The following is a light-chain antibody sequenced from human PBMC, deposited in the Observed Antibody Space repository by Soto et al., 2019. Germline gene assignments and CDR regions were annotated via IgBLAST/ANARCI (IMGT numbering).Light chain of an antibody. CDR3: SSYRAYSTLWV. Sequence: QLVLTQPASVSGSPGQSITISCTGTGSDVGNYNYVSWYQQYPGKAPKLMIYAVSNRPSGVSNRFSGSKSGNTASLTISGLQAEDEADYYCSSYRAYSTLWVFGGGTKLTVL. CDR1: GSDVGNYNY. J-gene: IGLJ3*02. CDR2: AVS. V-gene: IGLV2-14*01.